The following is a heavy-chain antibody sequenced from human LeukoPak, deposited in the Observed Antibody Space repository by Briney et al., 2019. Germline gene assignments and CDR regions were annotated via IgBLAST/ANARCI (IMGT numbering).Heavy chain of an antibody. J-gene: IGHJ4*02. Sequence: PSETLSLTCTVSGGSISSGSYYWSWIRQPAGKGLEWIGRIYTSGSTNYNPSLKSRVTISVDTSKNQFSLKLSSVTAADTAVYYCARFPDMWYFDWLGFDYWGQGTLVTVSS. CDR2: IYTSGST. D-gene: IGHD3-9*01. V-gene: IGHV4-61*02. CDR3: ARFPDMWYFDWLGFDY. CDR1: GGSISSGSYY.